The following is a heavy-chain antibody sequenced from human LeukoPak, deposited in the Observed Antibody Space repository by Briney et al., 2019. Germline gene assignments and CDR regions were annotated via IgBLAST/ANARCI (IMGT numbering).Heavy chain of an antibody. CDR2: ISTSSTYI. V-gene: IGHV3-21*01. D-gene: IGHD5-12*01. CDR1: GFTFSSND. Sequence: PGGSLRFSCAASGFTFSSNDMTWVGQAPGKGREWVSSISTSSTYIFYADSVKGTFTISRDNARNSLYLQMNSLRAEDTAVYYCARGPSGYHNTGGQGTLVTVSS. J-gene: IGHJ4*02. CDR3: ARGPSGYHNT.